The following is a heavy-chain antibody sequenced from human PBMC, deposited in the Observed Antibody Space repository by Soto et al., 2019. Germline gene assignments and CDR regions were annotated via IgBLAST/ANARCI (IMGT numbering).Heavy chain of an antibody. D-gene: IGHD3-3*01. J-gene: IGHJ6*03. CDR2: IYSGGST. CDR3: ARGPGQRFLERTNYYYMDV. V-gene: IGHV3-66*01. Sequence: PGGSLRLSCAASGFTVSSNYMSWVRQAPGKGLEWVSVIYSGGSTYYADSVKGRFTISRDNSKNTLYLQMNSLRAEDTAVYYCARGPGQRFLERTNYYYMDVWGKGTTVTVSS. CDR1: GFTVSSNY.